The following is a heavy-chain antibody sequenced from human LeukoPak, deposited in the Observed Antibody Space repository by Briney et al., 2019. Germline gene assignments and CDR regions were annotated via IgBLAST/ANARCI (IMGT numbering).Heavy chain of an antibody. CDR3: ARGDYGGDYFDY. J-gene: IGHJ4*02. D-gene: IGHD4-23*01. CDR1: GFTSSTYV. Sequence: GGSLRLSCAASGFTSSTYVMNWVRQAPGKGLEWVSTISDSGGSTYYADSVEGRFTISRDNAKNSLYLQMNSLRAEDTAVYYCARGDYGGDYFDYWGQGALVTVSS. V-gene: IGHV3-23*01. CDR2: ISDSGGST.